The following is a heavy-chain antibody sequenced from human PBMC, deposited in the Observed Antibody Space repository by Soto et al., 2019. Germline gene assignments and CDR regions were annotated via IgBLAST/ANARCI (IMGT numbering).Heavy chain of an antibody. V-gene: IGHV3-23*01. CDR3: AKGGCSGGSCYPFDY. CDR2: ISGGGASA. Sequence: EVQLLASGGDLVQPGGSLRLSCAASGLTFSNYAMSWVRQAPGKGLQWVSTISGGGASAYYADSVKGRFIISRDNSKNTLSLQMKSLRVDDTAVYFCAKGGCSGGSCYPFDYWGQGTLVTVSS. CDR1: GLTFSNYA. J-gene: IGHJ4*02. D-gene: IGHD2-15*01.